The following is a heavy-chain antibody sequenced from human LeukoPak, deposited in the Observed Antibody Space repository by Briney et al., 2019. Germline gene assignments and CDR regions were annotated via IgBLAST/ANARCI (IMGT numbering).Heavy chain of an antibody. CDR3: AKERGFGGNSVYHYYSMDV. V-gene: IGHV3-43*02. CDR1: GFLFRGYA. Sequence: GGSLRLSCAASGFLFRGYAMNWFRQAPGKGLEWVSLISGDGTSTNYADSVKGRFTISRDNGKNTLYLQMNSLRADDSALYYCAKERGFGGNSVYHYYSMDVWGEGATVTVSS. J-gene: IGHJ6*01. D-gene: IGHD4-23*01. CDR2: ISGDGTST.